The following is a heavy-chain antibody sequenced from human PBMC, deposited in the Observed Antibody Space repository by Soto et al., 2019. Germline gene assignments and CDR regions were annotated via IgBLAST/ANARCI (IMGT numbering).Heavy chain of an antibody. V-gene: IGHV3-11*01. CDR2: ISSSDSTT. CDR1: GFTFSDYY. J-gene: IGHJ4*02. CDR3: ARDLGYYDSSGYFDY. Sequence: GSLRVSCPASGFTFSDYYMSCIRQAPGKRLEWVSYISSSDSTTYYADSVKGRFTISSDNAKNSLYLQMNSLRAEDTAVYYCARDLGYYDSSGYFDYWGQGTLVTVSS. D-gene: IGHD3-22*01.